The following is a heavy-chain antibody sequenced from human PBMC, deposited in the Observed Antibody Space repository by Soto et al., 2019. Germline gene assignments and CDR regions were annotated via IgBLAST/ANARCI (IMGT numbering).Heavy chain of an antibody. Sequence: PGGSLRLSCAVSGFTFSGIAMHWVRQASGKGLEWVGRIRSKSNYYATTYAASVKGRFTVSRDDSKNTAYLQMNNLKSEDTAVDYCAASGYDKFVDSWGQGILVTVSS. CDR2: IRSKSNYYAT. D-gene: IGHD5-12*01. V-gene: IGHV3-73*01. CDR3: AASGYDKFVDS. CDR1: GFTFSGIA. J-gene: IGHJ5*01.